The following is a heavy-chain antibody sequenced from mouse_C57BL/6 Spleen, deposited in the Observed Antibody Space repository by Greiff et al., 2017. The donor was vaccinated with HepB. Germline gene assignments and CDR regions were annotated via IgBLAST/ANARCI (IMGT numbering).Heavy chain of an antibody. J-gene: IGHJ3*01. Sequence: EVQLQQSGTVLARPGASVKMSCKTSGYTFTSYWMHWVKQRPGQGLEWIGAIYPGNSDTSYNQKFQGKAKLTAVTSASTAYMELSSLTNEDSAVLYWTRDYGNPFAYWGQGTLVTVSA. D-gene: IGHD2-1*01. CDR1: GYTFTSYW. CDR3: TRDYGNPFAY. CDR2: IYPGNSDT. V-gene: IGHV1-5*01.